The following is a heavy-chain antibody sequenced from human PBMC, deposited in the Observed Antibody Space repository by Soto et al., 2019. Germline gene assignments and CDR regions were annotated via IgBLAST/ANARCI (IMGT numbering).Heavy chain of an antibody. V-gene: IGHV3-74*01. Sequence: EVQLVESGGGLVQPGGSLRLSCAASGLTFSSYWIHWVRQAPGKGLVWVSRINSDGSTTNYADSAKGRFTISRDNAKNTLYLQVDSLRAEDTAVYYCARGVAGYYAMDVWGQGTTVTVPS. J-gene: IGHJ6*02. D-gene: IGHD2-15*01. CDR2: INSDGSTT. CDR1: GLTFSSYW. CDR3: ARGVAGYYAMDV.